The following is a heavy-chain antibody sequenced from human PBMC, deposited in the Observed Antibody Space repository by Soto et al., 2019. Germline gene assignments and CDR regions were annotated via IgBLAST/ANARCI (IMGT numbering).Heavy chain of an antibody. D-gene: IGHD3-3*01. J-gene: IGHJ5*02. CDR1: GFTFWSYS. Sequence: GGALRLSCAASGFTFWSYSMTWVRPAPGKGGEWVSGISKSGGSTNYADSVKGRFTISRDNSKNTLDLQMNSLRVEDTAVYYCAKDGTTYDFWSGYNWFDPWGQGTLVTVSS. CDR2: ISKSGGST. CDR3: AKDGTTYDFWSGYNWFDP. V-gene: IGHV3-23*01.